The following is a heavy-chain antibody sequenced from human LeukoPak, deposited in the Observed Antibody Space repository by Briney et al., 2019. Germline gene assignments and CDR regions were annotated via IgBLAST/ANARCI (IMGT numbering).Heavy chain of an antibody. CDR2: ISYDGSNK. Sequence: GGSLRLSCAASGFTFSSYAMHWVRQAPGKGLEWVAVISYDGSNKYYADSVKGRFTISRDNSKNTLYLQMNSLRAEDTAVYYCAKGYCSGGSCYPTDYFDYWGQGTLVTVSS. CDR3: AKGYCSGGSCYPTDYFDY. J-gene: IGHJ4*02. D-gene: IGHD2-15*01. V-gene: IGHV3-30-3*01. CDR1: GFTFSSYA.